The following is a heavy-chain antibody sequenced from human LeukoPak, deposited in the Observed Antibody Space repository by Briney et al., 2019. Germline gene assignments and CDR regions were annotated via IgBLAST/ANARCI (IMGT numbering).Heavy chain of an antibody. D-gene: IGHD2-15*01. CDR2: IYYSGST. V-gene: IGHV4-59*08. Sequence: SETLSLTCTVSGGFISSYYWSWIRQPPGKGLEWIAYIYYSGSTNYNPSLKSRVTISVDTSKSQFSLKLSSVTAADTAVYYCARHGGSAYLYFFDYWGQGTLVTVSS. J-gene: IGHJ4*02. CDR3: ARHGGSAYLYFFDY. CDR1: GGFISSYY.